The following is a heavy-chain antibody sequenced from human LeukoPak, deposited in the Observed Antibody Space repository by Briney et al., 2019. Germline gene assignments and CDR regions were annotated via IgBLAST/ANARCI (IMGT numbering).Heavy chain of an antibody. V-gene: IGHV4-34*01. J-gene: IGHJ4*02. Sequence: SETLSLTCTVSGGSISSYYWSWIRQPPGKGLEWIGEINHSGSTNYNPSLKSRVTISVDTSKNQFSLKLSSVTAADTAVYYCARRYSSSSRALDYWGQGTLVTVSS. CDR1: GGSISSYY. CDR3: ARRYSSSSRALDY. CDR2: INHSGST. D-gene: IGHD6-13*01.